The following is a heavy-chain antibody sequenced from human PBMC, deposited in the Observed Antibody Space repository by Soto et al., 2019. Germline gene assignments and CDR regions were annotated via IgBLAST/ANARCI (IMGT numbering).Heavy chain of an antibody. CDR3: ARLYSSVWPRSYSDY. Sequence: QVQLVQSGTDVKKPGASVKVSCKASGYTFTRFGISWVRQAPGQGLEWMGWISTFNGATNYAQKFKNRITMTTDTPAGTAYMELRSLSSDATAVYYCARLYSSVWPRSYSDYWGQGTLVAVSS. D-gene: IGHD6-19*01. J-gene: IGHJ4*02. V-gene: IGHV1-18*01. CDR2: ISTFNGAT. CDR1: GYTFTRFG.